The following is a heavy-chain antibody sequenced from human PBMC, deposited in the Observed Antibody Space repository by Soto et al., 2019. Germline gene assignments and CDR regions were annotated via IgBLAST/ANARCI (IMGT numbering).Heavy chain of an antibody. Sequence: QVQLQESGPGLVKPSETLSLTCIVSGASISSRSSYWGWIRQPPGKGLEWVGTFYSGSTYNNPSLKSRVTISVDTSKNQFSLKLSSVAAEDTAIYYGATTRGIAVGGSFDHWGQGTLVTVSS. D-gene: IGHD6-13*01. J-gene: IGHJ5*02. CDR2: FYSGST. CDR1: GASISSRSSY. CDR3: ATTRGIAVGGSFDH. V-gene: IGHV4-39*01.